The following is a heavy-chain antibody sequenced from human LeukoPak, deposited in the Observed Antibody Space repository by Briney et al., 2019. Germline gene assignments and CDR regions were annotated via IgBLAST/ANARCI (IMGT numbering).Heavy chain of an antibody. D-gene: IGHD4-23*01. V-gene: IGHV4-59*01. CDR3: ARCIPDYGGNQYYYYGMDV. J-gene: IGHJ6*02. CDR2: IYYSGST. Sequence: SETLSLTCAVYGGSFSGYYWSWIRQPPGKGLEWIGYIYYSGSTNYNPSLKSRVTISVDTSKNQFSLKLSSVTAADTAVYYCARCIPDYGGNQYYYYGMDVWGQGTTVTVSS. CDR1: GGSFSGYY.